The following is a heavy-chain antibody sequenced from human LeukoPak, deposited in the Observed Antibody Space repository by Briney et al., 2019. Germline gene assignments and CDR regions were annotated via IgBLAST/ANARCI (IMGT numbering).Heavy chain of an antibody. V-gene: IGHV3-48*03. CDR1: RFTFSSYE. J-gene: IGHJ4*02. CDR2: ISNSGSTI. CDR3: ARADLAVVPVFDY. D-gene: IGHD2-15*01. Sequence: GGSLRLSCAASRFTFSSYEMNWVRQAPGKGLEWVSYISNSGSTIYYADSVKGRFTISRDNAKNSLYLQMNSLRAEDTAIYYCARADLAVVPVFDYWGQGTLVTVSS.